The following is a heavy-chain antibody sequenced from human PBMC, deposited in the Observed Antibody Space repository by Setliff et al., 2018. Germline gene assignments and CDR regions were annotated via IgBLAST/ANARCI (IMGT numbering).Heavy chain of an antibody. D-gene: IGHD3-10*01. Sequence: SETLSLTCTVSGGSISSRSYYWGWNRQPPGKGLEWIGSIYYSGGTYYKPSLKSRVTISVDTSKNQFSLKLSSVTAADTAVYYCARVSSYGSGSYYYYYYGMDVWGQGTTVTVSS. CDR2: IYYSGGT. CDR1: GGSISSRSYY. CDR3: ARVSSYGSGSYYYYYYGMDV. V-gene: IGHV4-39*07. J-gene: IGHJ6*02.